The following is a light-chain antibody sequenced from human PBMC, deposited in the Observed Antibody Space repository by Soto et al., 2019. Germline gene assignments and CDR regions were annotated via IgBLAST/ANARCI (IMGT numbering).Light chain of an antibody. J-gene: IGKJ5*01. Sequence: EIVMTQSPATLSVSPGEIATLSCRASQSVNSNLAWYQQNPGQAPRLLIYGASTRATGIPARFSGSGSGTDFTLTISSLEPEDAAVYYCQQRSNWPPITFGQGTRLEIK. V-gene: IGKV3-15*01. CDR3: QQRSNWPPIT. CDR1: QSVNSN. CDR2: GAS.